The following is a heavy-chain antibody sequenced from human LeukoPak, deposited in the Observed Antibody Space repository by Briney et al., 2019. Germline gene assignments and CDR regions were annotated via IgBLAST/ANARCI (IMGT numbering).Heavy chain of an antibody. J-gene: IGHJ1*01. CDR3: ARGGSSWSTEYFQH. V-gene: IGHV1-18*01. Sequence: ASVKVSCKASGYIFTNYGINWVRQAPGQGLEWMGWISPYNGNTKYAQKLQGRLTMTTDTSTSTAYMELRSLRSDDTAVYFCARGGSSWSTEYFQHWGQGTLVTVSS. D-gene: IGHD6-13*01. CDR2: ISPYNGNT. CDR1: GYIFTNYG.